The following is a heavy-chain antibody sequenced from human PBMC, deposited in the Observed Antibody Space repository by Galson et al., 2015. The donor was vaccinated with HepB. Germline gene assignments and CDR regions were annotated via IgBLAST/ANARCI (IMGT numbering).Heavy chain of an antibody. CDR3: AREVATWSPGLDI. CDR2: IIPIFGTS. CDR1: GGTFSSYH. J-gene: IGHJ3*02. D-gene: IGHD3-3*01. V-gene: IGHV1-69*13. Sequence: SVKVSCKASGGTFSSYHISWVRQAPGEGLEWMGGIIPIFGTSSYAPRFQGRVKFAADESTVTAYMELSTLRFDDTALYYCAREVATWSPGLDIWGQGTVVSVSS.